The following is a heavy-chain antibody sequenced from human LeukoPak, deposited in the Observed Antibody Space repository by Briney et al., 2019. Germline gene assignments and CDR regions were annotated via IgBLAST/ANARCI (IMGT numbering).Heavy chain of an antibody. Sequence: GGSLRLSCAASGFTFTHAWMTWIRQAPGKGLEWVGRIKSKADGETTDYAAPVKGRFFMSRDDSKATLYLQMNYLETEDTAVYYCTTDLGITMIRGVIVSWGQGTLVTVSS. V-gene: IGHV3-15*01. D-gene: IGHD3-10*01. CDR1: GFTFTHAW. CDR2: IKSKADGETT. J-gene: IGHJ4*02. CDR3: TTDLGITMIRGVIVS.